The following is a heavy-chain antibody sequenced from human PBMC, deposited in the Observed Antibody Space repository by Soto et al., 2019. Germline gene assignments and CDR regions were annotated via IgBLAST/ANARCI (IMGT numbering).Heavy chain of an antibody. J-gene: IGHJ4*02. CDR3: VRANLRSGWTFDY. D-gene: IGHD6-19*01. V-gene: IGHV4-4*02. CDR2: TFHSGRT. Sequence: SETLSLTCLVSGASIIRSDWRIWGRQPPGKGLECSGETFHSGRTNYSPSLKSRVTISVDTSSNQFSLNFYSMTAADTGISYGVRANLRSGWTFDYWGRGTAVTVSS. CDR1: GASIIRSDW.